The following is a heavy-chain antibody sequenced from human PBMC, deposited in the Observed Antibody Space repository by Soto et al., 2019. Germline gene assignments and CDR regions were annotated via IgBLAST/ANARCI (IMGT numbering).Heavy chain of an antibody. CDR3: AKRPGIAAAAFSHYFDY. J-gene: IGHJ4*02. Sequence: WGSLRVSCEASGFTFSSYWMSWVRQAPGKGLEWVANVRQDGSQKFLVDCVKGRFTISRDNSKNTLYLQMKSLRAEDTAVYYCAKRPGIAAAAFSHYFDYWGQGTLVTVSS. D-gene: IGHD6-13*01. CDR2: VRQDGSQK. V-gene: IGHV3-7*03. CDR1: GFTFSSYW.